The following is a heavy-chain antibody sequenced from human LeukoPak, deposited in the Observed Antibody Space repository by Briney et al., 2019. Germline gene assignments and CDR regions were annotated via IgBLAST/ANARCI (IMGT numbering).Heavy chain of an antibody. CDR1: GFTVSSNY. Sequence: GGSLRLSCAASGFTVSSNYMSWVRQAPGKGLEWVAVISYDGSNKYYADSVKGRFTISRDNSKNTLYLQMNSLRAEDTAVYYCARNWNYFDYWGQGTLVTVSS. CDR3: ARNWNYFDY. J-gene: IGHJ4*02. D-gene: IGHD1-1*01. CDR2: ISYDGSNK. V-gene: IGHV3-30-3*01.